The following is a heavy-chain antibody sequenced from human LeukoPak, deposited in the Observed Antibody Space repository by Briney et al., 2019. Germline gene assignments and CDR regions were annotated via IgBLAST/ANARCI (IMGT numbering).Heavy chain of an antibody. Sequence: SETLSLTCTVSGGSISNNNYYWSWIRQPPGKGLEWIGYIYYSGSTNYNPSLKSRVTISVDTSKNQFSLKLSSVTAADTAVYYCARDRSGDCSSTSCYQQGPHYYYYGMDVWGQGTTVTVSS. CDR3: ARDRSGDCSSTSCYQQGPHYYYYGMDV. D-gene: IGHD2-2*01. V-gene: IGHV4-61*01. CDR2: IYYSGST. CDR1: GGSISNNNYY. J-gene: IGHJ6*02.